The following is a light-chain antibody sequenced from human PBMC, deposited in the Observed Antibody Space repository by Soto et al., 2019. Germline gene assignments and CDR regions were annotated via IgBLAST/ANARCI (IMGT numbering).Light chain of an antibody. Sequence: EIVMTQSPATLSVSPGERATISCRASQSVSSNLVWYQQKPGQAPRLLIYGTSTRATGIPARFSGSGSGTELTLTITSLQYEDIAVYHCQQYNKGTLWTFGQGTKVEIK. CDR1: QSVSSN. V-gene: IGKV3-15*01. CDR2: GTS. J-gene: IGKJ1*01. CDR3: QQYNKGTLWT.